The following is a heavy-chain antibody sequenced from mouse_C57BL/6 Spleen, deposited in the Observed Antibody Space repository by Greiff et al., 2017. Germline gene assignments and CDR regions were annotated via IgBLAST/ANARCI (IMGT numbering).Heavy chain of an antibody. V-gene: IGHV1-59*01. Sequence: QVQLQQPGAELVRPGTSVKLSCKASGYTFTSYWMHWVKQRPGQGLEWIGVIDPSDSSTNYNQKFKGKATLTVDTSSSTAYMQLSSLPSEDSAVYYCARRRTYAMDYWGQGTSVTVAS. J-gene: IGHJ4*01. CDR2: IDPSDSST. CDR3: ARRRTYAMDY. CDR1: GYTFTSYW.